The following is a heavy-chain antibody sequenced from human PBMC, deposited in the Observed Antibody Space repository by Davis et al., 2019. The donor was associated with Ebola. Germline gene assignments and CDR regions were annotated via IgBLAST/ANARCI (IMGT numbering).Heavy chain of an antibody. CDR2: IYSSGGT. D-gene: IGHD2-21*01. CDR1: GGSVSRGSYY. CDR3: ARTDRVCRGGVCYSGNDFDF. Sequence: MPSETLSLTCTVSGGSVSRGSYYWSWIRQPPGKELEWIGYIYSSGGTEYNPSLKSRVIMSVDTSKNQFSLKLTSVTAADTAVYYCARTDRVCRGGVCYSGNDFDFWGQGTLVTVSS. J-gene: IGHJ4*02. V-gene: IGHV4-61*01.